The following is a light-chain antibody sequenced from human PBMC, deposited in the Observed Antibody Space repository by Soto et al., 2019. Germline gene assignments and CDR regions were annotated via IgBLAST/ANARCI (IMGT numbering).Light chain of an antibody. Sequence: QSVLTQPASVSGSPGQSITISCTGTSSDVGGYKYVSWYQQHPGKAPKLMIYDVSNRPSGVSNHFSGSKSGNTASLTISGLQAEDEADYYCNSHRSSSPRWVFGGGTKLTV. V-gene: IGLV2-14*01. J-gene: IGLJ3*02. CDR2: DVS. CDR3: NSHRSSSPRWV. CDR1: SSDVGGYKY.